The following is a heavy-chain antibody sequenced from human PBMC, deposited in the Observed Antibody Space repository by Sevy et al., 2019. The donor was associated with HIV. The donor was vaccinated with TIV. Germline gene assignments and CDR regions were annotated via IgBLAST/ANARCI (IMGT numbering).Heavy chain of an antibody. CDR3: ARGYSYKHGSFDP. V-gene: IGHV1-69*06. J-gene: IGHJ5*02. CDR1: GGTFSSYA. CDR2: IIPIFGTA. Sequence: ASVKVSCKASGGTFSSYAISWVRQAPGQGLEWMGGIIPIFGTANYAQQFQGRVTITADKSTSTAYMELSSLRSADTAVYYSARGYSYKHGSFDPWGQGTLVTVSS. D-gene: IGHD5-18*01.